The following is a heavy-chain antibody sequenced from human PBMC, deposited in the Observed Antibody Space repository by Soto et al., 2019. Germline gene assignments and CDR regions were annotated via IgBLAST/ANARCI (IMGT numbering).Heavy chain of an antibody. V-gene: IGHV3-21*01. Sequence: GGSLRLSCISSGFTFRTYTMNWVRQAPGKGLEWVSGIRGFSPYTFYAESVKGRFTISRDNAKNSLFLQMNSLRAEDTAVYYCARDRGYDAHDFYYNAMDVWGQGTTVTVSS. CDR1: GFTFRTYT. J-gene: IGHJ6*02. D-gene: IGHD2-15*01. CDR3: ARDRGYDAHDFYYNAMDV. CDR2: IRGFSPYT.